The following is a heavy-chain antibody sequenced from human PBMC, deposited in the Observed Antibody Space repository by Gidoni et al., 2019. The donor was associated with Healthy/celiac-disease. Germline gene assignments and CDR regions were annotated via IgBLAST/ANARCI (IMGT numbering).Heavy chain of an antibody. Sequence: QVQLQQWGAGLLKPSETLSLTCAVFGGSFSGYYWSWIRQPPGKGLEWIGEINHSGSTTYNPSLKSRVTISVDTSKNQFSLKLSSVTAADTAVYYCARDQWLAQRTFDYWGQGTLVTVSS. CDR2: INHSGST. V-gene: IGHV4-34*01. CDR1: GGSFSGYY. J-gene: IGHJ4*02. CDR3: ARDQWLAQRTFDY. D-gene: IGHD6-19*01.